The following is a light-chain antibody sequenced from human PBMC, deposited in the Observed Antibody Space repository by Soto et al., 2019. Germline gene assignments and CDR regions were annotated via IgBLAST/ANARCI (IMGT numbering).Light chain of an antibody. CDR1: NIGTKS. CDR2: YDS. V-gene: IGLV3-21*04. Sequence: SYELTQPPSVSVAPGQTARITCAGTNIGTKSVHWYQQKPGQAHVLVIYYDSDRPSGIPERFSGSNSGNTATLTISRVEAGDEADYYCQVCDSSSDHVVFGGGTKLTVL. J-gene: IGLJ2*01. CDR3: QVCDSSSDHVV.